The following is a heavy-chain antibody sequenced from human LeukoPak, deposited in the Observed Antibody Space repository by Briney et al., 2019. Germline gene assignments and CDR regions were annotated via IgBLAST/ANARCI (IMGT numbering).Heavy chain of an antibody. V-gene: IGHV7-4-1*02. CDR3: ARGFGFLDYYASADDY. J-gene: IGHJ4*02. CDR1: GYTFTRYA. CDR2: INTNTGNP. D-gene: IGHD3-10*01. Sequence: ASVKVSCKTSGYTFTRYAMNWVRQAPGQGLEWMGWINTNTGNPTYAQGFTGRFVFSLDTSVNTTYLQISSLKAEDTAVYYCARGFGFLDYYASADDYWGQGTLVTVSS.